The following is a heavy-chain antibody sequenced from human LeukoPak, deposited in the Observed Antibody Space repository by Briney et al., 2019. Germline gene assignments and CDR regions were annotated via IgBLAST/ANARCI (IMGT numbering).Heavy chain of an antibody. CDR1: GFTFSSYA. CDR3: VKGYCSSTSCSYYYYYGMDV. Sequence: GGSLRLSCSASGFTFSSYAMHWVRQAPGKGLEYVSAISSNGGSTYYADSVKGIFTISRDNSKNTLYLQMSSLRAEDTAVYYCVKGYCSSTSCSYYYYYGMDVWGKGTTVTVSS. CDR2: ISSNGGST. D-gene: IGHD2-2*01. V-gene: IGHV3-64D*06. J-gene: IGHJ6*04.